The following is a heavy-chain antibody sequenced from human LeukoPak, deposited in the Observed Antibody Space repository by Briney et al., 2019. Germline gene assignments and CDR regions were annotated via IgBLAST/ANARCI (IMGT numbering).Heavy chain of an antibody. CDR2: ISSSSSYT. D-gene: IGHD6-19*01. V-gene: IGHV3-11*06. CDR1: GFTFSDYY. Sequence: GGSLRLSCAASGFTFSDYYMSWIRQAPGKGLEWVSYISSSSSYTNYADSVKGRFTISRDNAKNSLYLQMNSLRAEDTAVYYCAATRYSSGWYGYWGQGTLVTVSS. J-gene: IGHJ4*02. CDR3: AATRYSSGWYGY.